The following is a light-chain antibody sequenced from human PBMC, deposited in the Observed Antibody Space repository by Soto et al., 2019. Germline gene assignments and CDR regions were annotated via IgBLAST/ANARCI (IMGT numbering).Light chain of an antibody. V-gene: IGKV3-11*01. CDR1: QSVSRY. CDR2: DAS. J-gene: IGKJ5*01. Sequence: EIVLTQSPSTLSLSPGERATLSCRASQSVSRYLAWYQQKPGQAPRLLIYDASNRATGIPARFSGSGSGTDFTLTISSLEPEDFAMYYCLHHGSSPQITFGQGTRPAIK. CDR3: LHHGSSPQIT.